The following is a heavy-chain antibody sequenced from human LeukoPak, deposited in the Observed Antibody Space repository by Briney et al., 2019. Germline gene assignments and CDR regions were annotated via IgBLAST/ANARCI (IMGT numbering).Heavy chain of an antibody. Sequence: PVKVSCKASGGTFSSYTISWVRQAPGQGLEWMGRIIPILGIANYAQKFQGRVTITADKSTSTAYMELSSLRSEDTAVYYCAADLQEYSSSPNAFDYWGQGTLVTVSS. CDR1: GGTFSSYT. CDR3: AADLQEYSSSPNAFDY. J-gene: IGHJ4*02. D-gene: IGHD6-6*01. CDR2: IIPILGIA. V-gene: IGHV1-69*02.